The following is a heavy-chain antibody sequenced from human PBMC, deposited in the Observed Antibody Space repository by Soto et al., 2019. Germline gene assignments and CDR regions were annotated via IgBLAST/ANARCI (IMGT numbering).Heavy chain of an antibody. J-gene: IGHJ5*02. CDR3: ARAGQRFYGSGDNWFDP. D-gene: IGHD3-10*01. V-gene: IGHV1-69*02. CDR2: IIPILGIA. CDR1: GGTFSSYT. Sequence: QVQLVQSGAEVKKPGSSVKVSCKASGGTFSSYTISWVRQAPGQGLEWMGRIIPILGIANYAQKFQGRVTITAXXSXSKXYMELSSLRSEDTAVYYCARAGQRFYGSGDNWFDPWGQGTLVTVSS.